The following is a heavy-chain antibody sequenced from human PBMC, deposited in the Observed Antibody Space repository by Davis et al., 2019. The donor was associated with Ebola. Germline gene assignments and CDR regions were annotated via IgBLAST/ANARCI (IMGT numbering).Heavy chain of an antibody. J-gene: IGHJ3*02. Sequence: AASVKVSCKASGYTFTSYAMHWVRQAPGQRLEWMGWINAGNGNTKYSQKFQGRVTMTTDTSTGTAYLDLRSLRSDDTAVYFCARTSIVGTTTTASDIWGQGTLVTVSS. D-gene: IGHD1-26*01. V-gene: IGHV1-3*01. CDR2: INAGNGNT. CDR1: GYTFTSYA. CDR3: ARTSIVGTTTTASDI.